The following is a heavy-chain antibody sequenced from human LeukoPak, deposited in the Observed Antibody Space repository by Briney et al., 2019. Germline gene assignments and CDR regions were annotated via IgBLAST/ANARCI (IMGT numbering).Heavy chain of an antibody. D-gene: IGHD3-22*01. CDR1: GVTFRSYA. CDR2: IIPIFGTA. J-gene: IGHJ4*02. CDR3: ARDGSSGALDY. V-gene: IGHV1-69*05. Sequence: SVTVSCQASGVTFRSYAISWVRQPPGQALEWMGGIIPIFGTANYAQKFQGRVTITTDESTSTAYMELSSLRSEDTAVYYCARDGSSGALDYWGQGTLVTVSS.